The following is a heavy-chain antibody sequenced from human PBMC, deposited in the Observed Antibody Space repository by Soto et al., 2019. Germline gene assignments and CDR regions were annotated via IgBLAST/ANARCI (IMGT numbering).Heavy chain of an antibody. CDR3: ARAVAVPADFDY. J-gene: IGHJ4*02. CDR2: INAGNGNT. V-gene: IGHV1-3*01. Sequence: ASVKVSCKASGYTFTGYAMHWVRQAPGQRLEWMGWINAGNGNTKYSQKFQGRVTITRDTSASTAYMDLSSLRSEDTAVYYCARAVAVPADFDYWGQGSLVTVSS. CDR1: GYTFTGYA. D-gene: IGHD6-19*01.